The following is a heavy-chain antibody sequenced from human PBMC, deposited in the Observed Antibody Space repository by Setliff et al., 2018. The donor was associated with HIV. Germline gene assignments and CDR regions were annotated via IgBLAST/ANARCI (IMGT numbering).Heavy chain of an antibody. CDR1: GGSISSGSYY. CDR3: ARLKSGSLGGYVDY. Sequence: SETLSLTCTVSGGSISSGSYYWSWIRQPAGKGLEWIGRIYASGSTNYNPSLKSRVTISVDKSKNQFSLKLSSVTAADTAVYYCARLKSGSLGGYVDYWGQGTLVTVSS. J-gene: IGHJ4*02. CDR2: IYASGST. D-gene: IGHD3-16*01. V-gene: IGHV4-61*02.